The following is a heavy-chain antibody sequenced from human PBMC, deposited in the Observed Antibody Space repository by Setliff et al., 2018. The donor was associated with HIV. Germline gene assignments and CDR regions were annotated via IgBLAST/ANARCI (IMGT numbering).Heavy chain of an antibody. CDR3: ARVSKSSPDAFDI. CDR1: GFSVSSNY. J-gene: IGHJ3*02. V-gene: IGHV3-53*04. D-gene: IGHD6-13*01. CDR2: IYAAGST. Sequence: GASVKVSCAASGFSVSSNYMSWVRQAPGKGLEWVSVIYAAGSTYYADSVKGRFTISRHNSKNTLYLQLNSLRAEDTAVYYCARVSKSSPDAFDIWGQGTMVTVSS.